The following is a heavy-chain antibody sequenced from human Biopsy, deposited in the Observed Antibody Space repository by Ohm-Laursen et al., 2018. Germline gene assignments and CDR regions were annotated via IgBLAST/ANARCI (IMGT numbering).Heavy chain of an antibody. Sequence: SLRLSCTASGFTFSNYGMHWVRQAPGKGLEWVALISYGGNDEYYADSVEGRFTISRDNSKNTVLLQMNSLRAEDTALYYCATGFAVRFWGQGTLVTVSS. CDR3: ATGFAVRF. V-gene: IGHV3-30*03. J-gene: IGHJ4*02. CDR2: ISYGGNDE. D-gene: IGHD3-10*01. CDR1: GFTFSNYG.